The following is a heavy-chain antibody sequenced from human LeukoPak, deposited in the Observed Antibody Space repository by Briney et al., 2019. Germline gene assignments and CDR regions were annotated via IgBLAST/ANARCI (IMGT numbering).Heavy chain of an antibody. CDR1: GFTFSSYA. Sequence: GGSLRLSCAASGFTFSSYAMSWVRQAPGKGLGWVSAISGSGGSTYYADSVKGRFTISRDNSKNTLYLQMNSLRAEDTAVYYCAKESGYDFWSGYYNWGQGTLVTVSS. V-gene: IGHV3-23*01. CDR3: AKESGYDFWSGYYN. J-gene: IGHJ4*02. CDR2: ISGSGGST. D-gene: IGHD3-3*01.